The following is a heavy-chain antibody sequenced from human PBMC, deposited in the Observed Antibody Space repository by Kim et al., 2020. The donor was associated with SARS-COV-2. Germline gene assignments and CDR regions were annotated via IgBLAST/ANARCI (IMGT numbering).Heavy chain of an antibody. Sequence: GWSLRLSCAASGFTVTSNYMSWVRQPPGKGLQWVAVIYPGGSTYHTESVKGRFTISRDDSKNTLYLQMNSLRAEDTAVYYCARGWVTTLYDGFDIWGQGTMVTVSS. V-gene: IGHV3-53*01. CDR3: ARGWVTTLYDGFDI. J-gene: IGHJ3*02. CDR1: GFTVTSNY. CDR2: IYPGGST. D-gene: IGHD4-17*01.